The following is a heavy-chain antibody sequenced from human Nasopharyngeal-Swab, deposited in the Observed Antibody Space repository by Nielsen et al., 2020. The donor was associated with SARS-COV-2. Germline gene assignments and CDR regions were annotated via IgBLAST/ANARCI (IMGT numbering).Heavy chain of an antibody. J-gene: IGHJ4*02. Sequence: WIRQPPGQGLEYVSAISSNGGSTYYANSVKGRFTISRENSKNTLYLQMGSLRAEDMAVYYCARAGYSSGWDYWGQGTLVTVSS. D-gene: IGHD6-19*01. CDR2: ISSNGGST. V-gene: IGHV3-64*01. CDR3: ARAGYSSGWDY.